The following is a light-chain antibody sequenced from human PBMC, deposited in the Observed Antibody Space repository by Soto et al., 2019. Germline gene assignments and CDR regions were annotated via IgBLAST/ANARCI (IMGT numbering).Light chain of an antibody. CDR3: HQRQSWPRT. CDR1: QAVNTR. Sequence: EIVLTQSPATLSSFPGDRVTLSCRASQAVNTRLAWYQHKPGQAPRLLIYLASNRSAGVPARFSGSGSGTDFTLTISDVEPEDFAVYSCHQRQSWPRTFGQGTKVHIK. V-gene: IGKV3-11*01. J-gene: IGKJ1*01. CDR2: LAS.